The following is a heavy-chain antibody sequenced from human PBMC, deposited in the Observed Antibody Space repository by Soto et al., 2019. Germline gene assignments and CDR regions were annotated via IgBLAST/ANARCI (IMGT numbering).Heavy chain of an antibody. J-gene: IGHJ3*02. CDR1: GGTFSSYA. CDR3: ARWIAVAGNGAFDI. V-gene: IGHV1-69*06. CDR2: IIPIFGTA. Sequence: SVKVSCKASGGTFSSYAISWVRQAPGQGLEWMGGIIPIFGTANYAQKFQGRVTITADKSTSTAYMELSSLRSEDTAVYYCARWIAVAGNGAFDIWGQETMVTPSS. D-gene: IGHD6-19*01.